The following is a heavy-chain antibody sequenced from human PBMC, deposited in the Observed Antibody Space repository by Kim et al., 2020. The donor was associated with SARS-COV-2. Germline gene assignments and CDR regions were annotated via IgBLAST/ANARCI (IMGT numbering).Heavy chain of an antibody. Sequence: STSNAQKVQGRVTMTTDTSTSTVYMELSSLRSEDTAVYYCARMGGFSSSPRWGQGTLVTVSS. CDR2: ST. V-gene: IGHV1-46*01. J-gene: IGHJ4*02. CDR3: ARMGGFSSSPR. D-gene: IGHD6-13*01.